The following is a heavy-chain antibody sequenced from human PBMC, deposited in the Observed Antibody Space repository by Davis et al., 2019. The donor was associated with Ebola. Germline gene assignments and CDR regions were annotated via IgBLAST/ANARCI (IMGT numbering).Heavy chain of an antibody. J-gene: IGHJ5*02. V-gene: IGHV1-24*01. CDR3: ARDEGGLLRFDP. CDR1: GYTFTSYY. CDR2: FDPEDGET. Sequence: ASVKVSCKASGYTFTSYYMHWVRQAPGKGLEWMGGFDPEDGETIYAQKFQGRVTMTEDTSTDTAYMELNSLRAEDTAVYYCARDEGGLLRFDPWGQGTLVTVSS.